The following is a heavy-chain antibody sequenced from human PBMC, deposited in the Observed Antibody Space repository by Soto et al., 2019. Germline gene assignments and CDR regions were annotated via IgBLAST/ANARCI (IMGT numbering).Heavy chain of an antibody. V-gene: IGHV3-7*02. J-gene: IGHJ4*02. CDR3: ATHDGPGGAGLVLDF. CDR1: GFTFSSRW. CDR2: IHEDKNAK. Sequence: EVRLVESGGGLVQPGGSLRLSCEASGFTFSSRWMTWVRQGPGKGLEWVANIHEDKNAKDYVDSVKGRFTISRDNAKNLPDLEMNKPEGGGPGGYYRATHDGPGGAGLVLDFWGQGALVIVSS. D-gene: IGHD3-10*01.